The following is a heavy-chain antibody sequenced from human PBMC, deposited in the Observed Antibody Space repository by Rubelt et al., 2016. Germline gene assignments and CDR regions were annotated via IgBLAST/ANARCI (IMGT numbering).Heavy chain of an antibody. CDR3: AGRDSNGLYWFFDL. CDR1: GGSLTDFY. D-gene: IGHD6-19*01. V-gene: IGHV4-34*02. CDR2: ITHSGTT. J-gene: IGHJ2*01. Sequence: QVQLRQWGAGLLKPSETLSLTCDVYGGSLTDFYWNWIRQTPGKGLEWIGDITHSGTTNYNPSLKSRVTISVDTSKKQFSMKRTSVTAAATAVYYCAGRDSNGLYWFFDLWGRGTLVTVSS.